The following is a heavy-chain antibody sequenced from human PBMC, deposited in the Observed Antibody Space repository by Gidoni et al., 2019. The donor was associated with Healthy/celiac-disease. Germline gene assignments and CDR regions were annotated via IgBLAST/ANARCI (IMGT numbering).Heavy chain of an antibody. CDR2: IYWDDDK. J-gene: IGHJ4*02. CDR3: AHRAYSSGRATYYFDY. D-gene: IGHD6-19*01. Sequence: SWIRRHPGKALEWRALIYWDDDKRDSPSLKGRLTITKDTSKNQVVLTMTNMDPVDTAAYYCAHRAYSSGRATYYFDYWGQGTLVTVSS. V-gene: IGHV2-5*08.